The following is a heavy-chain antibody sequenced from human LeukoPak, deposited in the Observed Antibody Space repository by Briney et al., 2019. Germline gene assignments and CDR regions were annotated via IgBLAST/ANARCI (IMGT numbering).Heavy chain of an antibody. CDR2: INPDGAVK. D-gene: IGHD2-15*01. CDR1: GFIFSTTW. CDR3: ARGLGRYCSGGSCYTGTEDY. V-gene: IGHV3-7*03. J-gene: IGHJ4*02. Sequence: GGSLRLSCAASGFIFSTTWMNWVRQAPGKGLEWVASINPDGAVKYHAHSLKGRFTISRDNAENSLYLQMNSLRAEDTALYYCARGLGRYCSGGSCYTGTEDYWGQGTLVTVSS.